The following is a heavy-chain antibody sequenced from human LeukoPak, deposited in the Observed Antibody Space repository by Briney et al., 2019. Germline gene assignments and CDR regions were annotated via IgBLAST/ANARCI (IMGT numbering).Heavy chain of an antibody. V-gene: IGHV3-48*01. Sequence: PGGSLRLSCAASGFTFDSYSMNWVRQAPGKGLEWISYINNSSGTKYYADSVNGRFTISRDNAKNSLYLHMTGLRAEDTAVYYCARAPARITTTRCYPNLFDPWGQGTLVTVSS. CDR3: ARAPARITTTRCYPNLFDP. CDR2: INNSSGTK. J-gene: IGHJ5*02. CDR1: GFTFDSYS. D-gene: IGHD1-14*01.